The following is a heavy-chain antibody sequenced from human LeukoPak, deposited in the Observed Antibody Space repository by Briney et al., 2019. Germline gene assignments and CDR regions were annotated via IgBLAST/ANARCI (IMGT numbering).Heavy chain of an antibody. J-gene: IGHJ4*02. CDR3: TKGLDGSTSCPDY. Sequence: GGSLRLSCAASGFTFRSYAMNWVRQAPGKGLEWVSGISGSGGSTYYADSMKGRFTISRDNSRDTLYLHMNSLRAEDTAVYYCTKGLDGSTSCPDYWGQGTLVTVSS. D-gene: IGHD2-2*01. CDR2: ISGSGGST. CDR1: GFTFRSYA. V-gene: IGHV3-23*01.